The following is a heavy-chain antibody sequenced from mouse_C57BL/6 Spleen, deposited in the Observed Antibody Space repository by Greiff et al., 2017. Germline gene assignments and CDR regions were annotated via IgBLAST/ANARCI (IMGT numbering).Heavy chain of an antibody. V-gene: IGHV1-69*01. J-gene: IGHJ2*01. D-gene: IGHD1-1*01. CDR2: IVPSDIYT. CDR1: GYTFTSYW. CDR3: ARYHYGSSYYHFDY. Sequence: VQLQQPGAELVMPGASVKLSCKASGYTFTSYWMHWVKQRPGQGLEWIGEIVPSDIYTNYNQKFKGKSTFTVDKSSSTAYMQLSSLTSEDSAVYYCARYHYGSSYYHFDYWGQGTTLTVSS.